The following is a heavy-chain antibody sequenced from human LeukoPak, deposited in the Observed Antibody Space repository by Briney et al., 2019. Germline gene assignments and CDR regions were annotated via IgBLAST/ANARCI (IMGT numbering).Heavy chain of an antibody. D-gene: IGHD5-12*01. CDR2: IKQDGSEK. CDR1: GFTFGSFW. J-gene: IGHJ4*02. Sequence: GGPRRFSGQAPGFTFGSFWLSGAARPQGRGWGGVANIKQDGSEKYYVDSVKGRFTISRDNAKNSLYLQMNSLRAGDTAVYYCARQYSGYDPFDYWGQGTLVTVSS. CDR3: ARQYSGYDPFDY. V-gene: IGHV3-7*01.